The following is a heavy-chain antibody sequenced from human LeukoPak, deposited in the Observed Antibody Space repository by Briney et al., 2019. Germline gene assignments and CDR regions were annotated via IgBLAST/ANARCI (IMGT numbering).Heavy chain of an antibody. V-gene: IGHV3-23*01. D-gene: IGHD3-22*01. Sequence: GGSLRLSCAASGFTFSSYAMSWVRQAPGKGLEWVSAISGSGGSTYYADSVKGRFTISRDNARNTLYLQMNSLRAEDTAVYYCARVKVEWTYYYDSSNYHPLDYWGQGTLVTVSS. CDR1: GFTFSSYA. J-gene: IGHJ4*02. CDR3: ARVKVEWTYYYDSSNYHPLDY. CDR2: ISGSGGST.